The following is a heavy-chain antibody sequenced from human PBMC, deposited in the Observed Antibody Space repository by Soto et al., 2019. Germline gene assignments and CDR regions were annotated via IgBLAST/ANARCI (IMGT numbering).Heavy chain of an antibody. V-gene: IGHV1-69*13. CDR3: ANYCSGGSCPHQH. CDR1: GGTFSSYA. Sequence: GASVKVSCKASGGTFSSYAISWVRQAPGQGLEWMGGIIPIFGTANYAQKFQGRVTITADESTSTAYMELSSLRSEDTAVYYCANYCSGGSCPHQHWGQGTLVTVSS. J-gene: IGHJ1*01. CDR2: IIPIFGTA. D-gene: IGHD2-15*01.